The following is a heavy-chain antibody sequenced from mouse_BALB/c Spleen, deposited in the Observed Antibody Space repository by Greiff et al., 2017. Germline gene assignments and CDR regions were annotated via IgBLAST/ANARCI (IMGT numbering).Heavy chain of an antibody. D-gene: IGHD2-3*01. CDR1: GFTFSSYY. CDR3: ARQRDGFSYAMDY. Sequence: EVMLVESGGGLVKLGGSLKLSCAASGFTFSSYYMSWVRQTPEKRLELVAAINSNGGSTYYPDTVKGRFTISRDNAKNTLYLQMSSLKSEDTALYYCARQRDGFSYAMDYWGQGTSVTVSS. V-gene: IGHV5-6-2*01. CDR2: INSNGGST. J-gene: IGHJ4*01.